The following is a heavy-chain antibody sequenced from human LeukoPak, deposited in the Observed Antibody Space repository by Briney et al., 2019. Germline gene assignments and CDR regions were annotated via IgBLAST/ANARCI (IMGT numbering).Heavy chain of an antibody. CDR2: ISVYNGNT. J-gene: IGHJ4*02. V-gene: IGHV1-18*04. Sequence: ASVKVSCKASGYTFTGYYMHWVRQAPGQGLEWMGWISVYNGNTDYAQKLQGRVTMTTDSSMSTAYMELRSLSSDDTAVYYCARVGTRAYYYENFDYWGQGTLVTVSS. CDR3: ARVGTRAYYYENFDY. D-gene: IGHD3-22*01. CDR1: GYTFTGYY.